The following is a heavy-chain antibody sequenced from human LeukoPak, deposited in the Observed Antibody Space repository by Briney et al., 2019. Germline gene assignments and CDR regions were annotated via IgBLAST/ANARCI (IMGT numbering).Heavy chain of an antibody. CDR3: ARDKVGVFSLTYYYYGMDV. CDR2: IYSGGST. Sequence: GGSLRLSCAASGFTVSSNYMSWVRQAPGKGLEWVSVIYSGGSTYHADSVKGRFTISRDNSKNTLYLQMNSLRAEDTAVYYCARDKVGVFSLTYYYYGMDVWGQGTTVTVSS. V-gene: IGHV3-66*01. CDR1: GFTVSSNY. J-gene: IGHJ6*02. D-gene: IGHD3-3*01.